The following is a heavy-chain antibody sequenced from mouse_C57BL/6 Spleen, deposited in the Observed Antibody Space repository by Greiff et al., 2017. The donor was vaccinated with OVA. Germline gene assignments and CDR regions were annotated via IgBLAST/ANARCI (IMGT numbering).Heavy chain of an antibody. CDR3: AREDYYYGSSPAWFAY. J-gene: IGHJ3*01. D-gene: IGHD1-1*01. V-gene: IGHV1-52*01. CDR2: IDPSDSDT. CDR1: GYTFTSYW. Sequence: QVQLQQPGAELVRPGSSVKLSCKASGYTFTSYWMHWVKQRPIQGLEWIGNIDPSDSDTHYNQKFKDKATLTVDKSSSTAYMQLSSLTSEDSAVYYFAREDYYYGSSPAWFAYWGQGTLVTVSA.